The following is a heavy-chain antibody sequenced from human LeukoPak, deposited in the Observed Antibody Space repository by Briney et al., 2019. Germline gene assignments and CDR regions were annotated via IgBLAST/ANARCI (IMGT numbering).Heavy chain of an antibody. V-gene: IGHV1-18*01. Sequence: ASVKVSCKASGYTFTSYGISWVRQAPGQGLEWMGWISAYNGNTSYAQKLQGRVTMTTDTSTSTAYMELRSLRSDDTAVYYCARDTPYYYGSGSSYYYYYYMDVWGKGTTVTVSS. CDR1: GYTFTSYG. D-gene: IGHD3-10*01. CDR2: ISAYNGNT. CDR3: ARDTPYYYGSGSSYYYYYYMDV. J-gene: IGHJ6*03.